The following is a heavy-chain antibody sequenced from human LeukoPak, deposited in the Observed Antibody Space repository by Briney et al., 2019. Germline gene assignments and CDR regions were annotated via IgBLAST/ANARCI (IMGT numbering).Heavy chain of an antibody. J-gene: IGHJ4*02. V-gene: IGHV3-30*14. D-gene: IGHD1-1*01. Sequence: GGSLRLSCAASGFTFSSYAMHWVRQAPGKGLEWVAVISYDGSNKYYADSVKGRFSISRDNSKNILYLQMSSVRPEDTAVYYCVPKGNEGYWGQGTLVTVSS. CDR3: VPKGNEGY. CDR1: GFTFSSYA. CDR2: ISYDGSNK.